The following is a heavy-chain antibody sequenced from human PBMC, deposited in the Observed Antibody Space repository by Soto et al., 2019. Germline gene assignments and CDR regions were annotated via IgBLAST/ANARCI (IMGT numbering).Heavy chain of an antibody. CDR2: IYARGST. V-gene: IGHV4-4*07. Sequence: QVQLQESGPGLVKPSETLSLTCTVSGGSMRSYYWNWIRQPAGEGLEWIGGIYARGSTKYNPSLESRVTMFVDVSQNQFSLRLTSVTAADTAVYYCAGIGEEIYYGMDVWGQGTTVTVSS. CDR1: GGSMRSYY. J-gene: IGHJ6*02. D-gene: IGHD3-3*01. CDR3: AGIGEEIYYGMDV.